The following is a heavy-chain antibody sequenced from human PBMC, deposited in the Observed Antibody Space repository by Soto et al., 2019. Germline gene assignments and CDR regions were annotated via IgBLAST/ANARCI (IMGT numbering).Heavy chain of an antibody. CDR1: VYTFTSYA. J-gene: IGHJ5*02. V-gene: IGHV1-3*01. CDR3: ARAQFRGYNWNHWWFDP. D-gene: IGHD1-20*01. Sequence: GXSVKVSCKASVYTFTSYAMHWVRQAPGQRLEWMGWINAGNGNTKYSQKFQGRVTITRDTSASTAYMELSSLRSEDTAVYYCARAQFRGYNWNHWWFDPWGQGTLVTVSS. CDR2: INAGNGNT.